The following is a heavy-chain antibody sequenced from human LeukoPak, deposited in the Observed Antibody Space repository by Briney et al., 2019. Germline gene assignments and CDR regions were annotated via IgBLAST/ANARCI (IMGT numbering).Heavy chain of an antibody. Sequence: TSETLSLTCAVYGGSFSGYYWSWIRQPPGKGLEWIGEINHSGSTNYNPSLKSRVTISVDTSKNQISLKLSSVTAADTAVYYCAMLLGIRDYWGQGTLVTVSS. CDR2: INHSGST. CDR3: AMLLGIRDY. D-gene: IGHD7-27*01. J-gene: IGHJ4*02. CDR1: GGSFSGYY. V-gene: IGHV4-34*01.